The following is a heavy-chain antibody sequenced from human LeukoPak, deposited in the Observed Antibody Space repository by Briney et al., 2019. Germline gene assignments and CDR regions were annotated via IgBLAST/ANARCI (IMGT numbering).Heavy chain of an antibody. V-gene: IGHV3-53*01. CDR3: ARDSRILTGYWAFDI. CDR1: GFTVSSNY. D-gene: IGHD3-9*01. J-gene: IGHJ3*02. CDR2: IYSGGST. Sequence: PGGSLRLSCAASGFTVSSNYMSWVRQAPGKGLEWVSVIYSGGSTYYADSVKGRFTISRDNSKNTLYLQMNSLRAEDTAVYHCARDSRILTGYWAFDIWGQGTRVTVSS.